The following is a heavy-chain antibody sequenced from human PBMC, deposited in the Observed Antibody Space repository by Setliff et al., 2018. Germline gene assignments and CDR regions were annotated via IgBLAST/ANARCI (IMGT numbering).Heavy chain of an antibody. J-gene: IGHJ3*01. V-gene: IGHV5-51*01. CDR1: GYNFNSHW. CDR2: IFPADSET. Sequence: PGESLKISCATSGYNFNSHWIAWVRQVPGGGLEWMGLIFPADSETRYSPSFQGQVTISADKSITTAYLQWSRLKVSDSGIYYCTRHEDRNKCTSSSCYRENDAFDVWGQGAMVTVSS. CDR3: TRHEDRNKCTSSSCYRENDAFDV. D-gene: IGHD2-2*01.